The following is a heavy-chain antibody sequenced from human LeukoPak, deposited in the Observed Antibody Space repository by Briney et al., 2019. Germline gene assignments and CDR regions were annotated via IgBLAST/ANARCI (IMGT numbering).Heavy chain of an antibody. CDR1: GGSFSGYY. J-gene: IGHJ4*02. Sequence: PSETLSLTCAVYGGSFSGYYWSWIRQPAGKGLEWIGRIYTSGSTNYNPSLKSRVTISVDTSKNQFSLKLSSVTAADTAVYYCARTKASRSSGWYFDYWGQGTLVTVSS. D-gene: IGHD6-19*01. CDR2: IYTSGST. CDR3: ARTKASRSSGWYFDY. V-gene: IGHV4-59*10.